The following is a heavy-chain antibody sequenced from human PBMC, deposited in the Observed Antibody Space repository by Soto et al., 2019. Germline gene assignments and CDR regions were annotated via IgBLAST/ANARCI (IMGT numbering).Heavy chain of an antibody. CDR1: GFTLSSYA. J-gene: IGHJ6*02. Sequence: GGSLRLSCAASGFTLSSYAMSWVRQAPGKGLEWVSAISGSGGSTYYADSVKGRFTISRDNFKNTLYLQMNSLRAEDTAVYYCANSGIASSYYYYGMDVWGQGTTVTVSS. D-gene: IGHD6-13*01. CDR2: ISGSGGST. V-gene: IGHV3-23*01. CDR3: ANSGIASSYYYYGMDV.